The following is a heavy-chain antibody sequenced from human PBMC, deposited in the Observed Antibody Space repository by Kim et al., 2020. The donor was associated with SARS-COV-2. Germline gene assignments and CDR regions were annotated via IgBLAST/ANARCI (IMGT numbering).Heavy chain of an antibody. CDR1: GFSFNTYG. CDR2: VSANNGDT. J-gene: IGHJ6*02. Sequence: ASVKVSCKGSGFSFNTYGVSWVRQAPGQGLEWMGWVSANNGDTKSAQKFQGRVTMTTDTSTNTATLALRSLQSDDTAKYYCARAGYGSGNYFKVNYFGMDVWGQGTTVTVSS. D-gene: IGHD3-10*01. CDR3: ARAGYGSGNYFKVNYFGMDV. V-gene: IGHV1-18*04.